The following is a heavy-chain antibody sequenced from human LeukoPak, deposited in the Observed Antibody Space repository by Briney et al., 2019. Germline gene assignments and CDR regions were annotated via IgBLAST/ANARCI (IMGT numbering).Heavy chain of an antibody. CDR1: GFTLSSYA. Sequence: GGSLRLSCAASGFTLSSYATSWVRQAPGKGLEWVSGISGSGGSTYYADSVKGRFTISRDNSKNTLYLQMNSLRAEDTAVYYCAKGSTSWYAGPSDYWGQGTLVTVSS. D-gene: IGHD6-13*01. CDR2: ISGSGGST. J-gene: IGHJ4*02. V-gene: IGHV3-23*01. CDR3: AKGSTSWYAGPSDY.